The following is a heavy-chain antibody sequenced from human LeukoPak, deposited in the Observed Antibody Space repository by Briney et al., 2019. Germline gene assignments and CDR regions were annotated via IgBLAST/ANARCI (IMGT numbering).Heavy chain of an antibody. V-gene: IGHV3-11*01. CDR1: GFTLTDYY. CDR2: ISHSSSTI. J-gene: IGHJ3*02. CDR3: ARVYPSYAFDI. Sequence: PGGSLRLSCAVPGFTLTDYYVSWTRHAPGGGLEWVSYISHSSSTIYYADSVKGRFTISRDNAKNSLYLQMNSLRAEDTAVYYCARVYPSYAFDIWGQGTMVTVSS.